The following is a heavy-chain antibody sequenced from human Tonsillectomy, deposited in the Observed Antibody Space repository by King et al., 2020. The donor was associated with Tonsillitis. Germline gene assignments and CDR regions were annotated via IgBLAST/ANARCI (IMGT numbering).Heavy chain of an antibody. CDR2: IHYSGST. V-gene: IGHV4-59*01. CDR3: ARASSYFDY. Sequence: QLQESGPGLVKPSETLSLTCTVSGASINTYYWSWIRQPPGKGLEWIGYIHYSGSTNYNPSLKSRVTISVDTSKNQFSLRLSSVTSVDTAVYYCARASSYFDYWGQGTLVTVSS. CDR1: GASINTYY. J-gene: IGHJ4*02.